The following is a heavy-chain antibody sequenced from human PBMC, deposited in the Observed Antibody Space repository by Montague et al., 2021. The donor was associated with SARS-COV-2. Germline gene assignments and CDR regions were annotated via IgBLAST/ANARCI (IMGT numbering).Heavy chain of an antibody. D-gene: IGHD4-17*01. CDR2: IYWDDDK. J-gene: IGHJ5*02. CDR3: ARYGDYGSWFDP. Sequence: PALVKPTQTLTLTCTFSGFSLNTSGEGVGWVRQPPGKALEWLALIYWDDDKCYSPSLKSRSTISKDTTKNEVVLTVANMDPVDTATYCCARYGDYGSWFDPWGQGTLVTVSS. V-gene: IGHV2-5*02. CDR1: GFSLNTSGEG.